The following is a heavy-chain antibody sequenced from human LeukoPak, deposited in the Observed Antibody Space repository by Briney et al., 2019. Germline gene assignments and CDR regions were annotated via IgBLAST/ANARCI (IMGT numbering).Heavy chain of an antibody. CDR3: TRGRYSYGYFDY. D-gene: IGHD5-18*01. CDR1: GFTFSSYA. J-gene: IGHJ4*02. V-gene: IGHV3-49*04. CDR2: IRSKAYGGTT. Sequence: GGSLRLSCAASGFTFSSYAMSWVRQAPGKGLEWVGFIRSKAYGGTTEYAASVKGRFTISRDDSKSIAYLQMNSLQTEDTAVYYCTRGRYSYGYFDYWGQGTLVTVSS.